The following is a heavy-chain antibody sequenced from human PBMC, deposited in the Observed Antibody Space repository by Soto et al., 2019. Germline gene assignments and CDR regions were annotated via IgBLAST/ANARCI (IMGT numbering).Heavy chain of an antibody. D-gene: IGHD1-26*01. Sequence: EVQLVESGGGLVKPGGSLRLSCAASGFTFSSYSMNWVRQAPGKGLEWVSSISSSSSYIYYADSVKGRFTISRDNAKNALCLQMNSLRAEDTVVYYCARDVPTDPGSAYWGQGTLVTVSS. CDR3: ARDVPTDPGSAY. V-gene: IGHV3-21*01. CDR1: GFTFSSYS. CDR2: ISSSSSYI. J-gene: IGHJ4*02.